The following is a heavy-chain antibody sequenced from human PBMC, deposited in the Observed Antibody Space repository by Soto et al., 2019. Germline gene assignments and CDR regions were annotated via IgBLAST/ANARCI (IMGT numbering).Heavy chain of an antibody. Sequence: ASVKVSCKSSGDSFNDYYIHWVRPAPGQGLEWMGWISTDSGNTIYARKLQGRVTVTTDTSTNTAYMELTSLTSDDTAVYYCARAGYSGSLNYFDYWGQGTLVTVSS. D-gene: IGHD3-10*01. CDR1: GDSFNDYY. CDR2: ISTDSGNT. CDR3: ARAGYSGSLNYFDY. J-gene: IGHJ4*02. V-gene: IGHV1-18*04.